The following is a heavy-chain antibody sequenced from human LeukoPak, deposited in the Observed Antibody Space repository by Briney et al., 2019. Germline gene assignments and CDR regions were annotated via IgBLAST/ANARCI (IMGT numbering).Heavy chain of an antibody. CDR2: IYYSGST. CDR3: ARDERRDGYVNAFDI. D-gene: IGHD5-24*01. J-gene: IGHJ3*02. V-gene: IGHV4-59*01. Sequence: SETLSLTCTVSGGSISSYYWSWIRQPPGKGLEWIGYIYYSGSTNYNPSLKSRATISVDTSKNQFSLKLSSVTAADTAVYYCARDERRDGYVNAFDIWGQGTMVTVSS. CDR1: GGSISSYY.